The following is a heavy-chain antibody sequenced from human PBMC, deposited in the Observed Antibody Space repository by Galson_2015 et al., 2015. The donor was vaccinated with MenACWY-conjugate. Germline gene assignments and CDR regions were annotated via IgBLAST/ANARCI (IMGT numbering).Heavy chain of an antibody. Sequence: SLRLSCAASGFTFSSYWMHWVRQAPGKGLEWVSRITSDGSSTTYADSVKGRFTVSIDNAKNTLNLEMNSLRAEDTAVYYCARDYGSNWHADLWGRGSLVTVAS. CDR1: GFTFSSYW. D-gene: IGHD4-17*01. CDR3: ARDYGSNWHADL. CDR2: ITSDGSST. J-gene: IGHJ2*01. V-gene: IGHV3-74*01.